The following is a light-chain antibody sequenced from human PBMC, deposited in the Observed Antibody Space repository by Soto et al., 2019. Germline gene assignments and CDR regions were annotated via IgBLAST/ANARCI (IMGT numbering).Light chain of an antibody. Sequence: SYELTQPPSVSVAPGQTARITCGGNNIGSKSVHWYQKKPGQAPVLVVYDDSDRPSGIPERFSGSNSGNTATLTISRVEAGDEADYYCQVWDSSSDLLYVFGTGTKLTVL. CDR1: NIGSKS. CDR2: DDS. CDR3: QVWDSSSDLLYV. J-gene: IGLJ1*01. V-gene: IGLV3-21*02.